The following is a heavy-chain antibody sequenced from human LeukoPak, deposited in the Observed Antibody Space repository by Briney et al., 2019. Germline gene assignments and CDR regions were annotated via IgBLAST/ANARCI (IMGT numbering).Heavy chain of an antibody. CDR3: AREERGQAINY. V-gene: IGHV3-64*01. Sequence: GGSLRLSCAGSGFTFSGYAMHWVRQAPGKGLEYVSAINSNGDSTYYGSSVKGRFTISRDNSKNTLYLQMGRLRAEDMAVYYCAREERGQAINYWGQGTLVTVSS. CDR1: GFTFSGYA. CDR2: INSNGDST. D-gene: IGHD2-21*01. J-gene: IGHJ4*02.